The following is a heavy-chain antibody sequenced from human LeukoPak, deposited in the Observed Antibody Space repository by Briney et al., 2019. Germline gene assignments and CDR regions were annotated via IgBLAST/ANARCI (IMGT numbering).Heavy chain of an antibody. D-gene: IGHD1-26*01. CDR1: GGTFSSYY. J-gene: IGHJ4*02. V-gene: IGHV1-46*04. Sequence: GASVKVSCKASGGTFSSYYIHWVRQAPGQGLEWMGIIKPSDGSTSYGQKLQGRVTMTRDMSTSTVYMELSSLRSGDTAVYYCATGELLQMGNDYWGQGTLVTVSS. CDR3: ATGELLQMGNDY. CDR2: IKPSDGST.